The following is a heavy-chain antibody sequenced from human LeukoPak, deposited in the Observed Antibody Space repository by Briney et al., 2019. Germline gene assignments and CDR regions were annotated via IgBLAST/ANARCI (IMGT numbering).Heavy chain of an antibody. Sequence: GGSLRLSCAASGFTFDDYAMHWVRQAPGKGLEWVSGISWNSGSIGYADSVKGRFTISRDNAKNSLYLQMNSLRAEDTALYYCAKEAYQLLWGSPIDYWGPGTLVTVSS. CDR3: AKEAYQLLWGSPIDY. V-gene: IGHV3-9*01. CDR2: ISWNSGSI. D-gene: IGHD2-2*01. J-gene: IGHJ4*02. CDR1: GFTFDDYA.